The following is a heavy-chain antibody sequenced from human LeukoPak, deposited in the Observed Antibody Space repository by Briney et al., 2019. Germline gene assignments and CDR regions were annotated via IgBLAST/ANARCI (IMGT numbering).Heavy chain of an antibody. Sequence: PGGSLRLSCAASGFAFSSYWMSWVRQAPGKGLEWVANLRQDAGDRYFVDSVKGRFTISRDNAKNSLYLQMNSLRAEDTAVYYCARGLVGVAGKPDMGYYYMDVWGTGTTVTVSS. CDR1: GFAFSSYW. CDR2: LRQDAGDR. J-gene: IGHJ6*03. CDR3: ARGLVGVAGKPDMGYYYMDV. D-gene: IGHD6-19*01. V-gene: IGHV3-7*01.